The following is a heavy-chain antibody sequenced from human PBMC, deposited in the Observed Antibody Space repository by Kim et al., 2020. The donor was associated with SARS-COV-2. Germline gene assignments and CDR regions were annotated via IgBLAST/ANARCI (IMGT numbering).Heavy chain of an antibody. V-gene: IGHV3-74*01. CDR2: K. D-gene: IGHD3-22*01. CDR3: ASECDSMLVNE. J-gene: IGHJ4*02. Sequence: KTYGDSVKGRFTISRDNAKNSLYLQMNSLRVEDTAVYYCASECDSMLVNEWGQGTLVTVSS.